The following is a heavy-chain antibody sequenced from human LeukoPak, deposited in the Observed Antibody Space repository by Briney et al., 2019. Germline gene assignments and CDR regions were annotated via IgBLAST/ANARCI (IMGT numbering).Heavy chain of an antibody. Sequence: GGSLRLSCAASGFTFSSYGMHWVRQAPGKGLGWVAVISYDGSNKYYADSVKGRFTISRDNSKNTLYLQMNSLRAEDTAVYYCAKGLIAARLTPFDYWGQGTLVTVSS. CDR2: ISYDGSNK. CDR3: AKGLIAARLTPFDY. V-gene: IGHV3-30*18. J-gene: IGHJ4*02. D-gene: IGHD6-6*01. CDR1: GFTFSSYG.